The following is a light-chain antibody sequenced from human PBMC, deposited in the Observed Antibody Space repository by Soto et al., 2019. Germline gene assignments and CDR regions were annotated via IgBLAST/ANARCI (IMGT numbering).Light chain of an antibody. CDR1: QTISSW. CDR2: KAS. CDR3: QQYYSYQA. J-gene: IGKJ1*01. Sequence: IQLTQSPSSLSASVGDRVTITCRASQTISSWLAWYQQKPGKAPKLLIYKASTLKSGVPSRFSGSGSGTEFTLTISSLQPDDFATYYCQQYYSYQAFGQGTKVDIK. V-gene: IGKV1-5*03.